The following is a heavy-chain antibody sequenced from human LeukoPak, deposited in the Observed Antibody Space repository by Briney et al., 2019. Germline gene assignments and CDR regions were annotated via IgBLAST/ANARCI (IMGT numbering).Heavy chain of an antibody. CDR1: GGFISSYY. CDR3: ARMAAGWWFDP. V-gene: IGHV4-59*06. CDR2: ISYSGST. D-gene: IGHD6-13*01. J-gene: IGHJ5*02. Sequence: PSETLSLTCTVSGGFISSYYWSWIRQPPGKGLEWIAYISYSGSTYYNPSLKSRVTISVDTSKNQFSLRLSSVTAADTAVYYCARMAAGWWFDPWGQGTLVTVSS.